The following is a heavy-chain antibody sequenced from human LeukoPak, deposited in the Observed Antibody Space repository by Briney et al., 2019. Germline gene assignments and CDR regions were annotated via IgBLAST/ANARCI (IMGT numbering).Heavy chain of an antibody. J-gene: IGHJ4*02. D-gene: IGHD2-2*01. CDR3: ARDGTSTDDY. V-gene: IGHV1-18*01. CDR1: GGTFSSYA. CDR2: ISGNNDNP. Sequence: ASVKVSCKDSGGTFSSYAISWVRQAPGQGLEWMGWISGNNDNPNYGQKFQGRFTVTTDSSTSTAYMELRNLRFDDTAVYYCARDGTSTDDYWGQGTLVTVSS.